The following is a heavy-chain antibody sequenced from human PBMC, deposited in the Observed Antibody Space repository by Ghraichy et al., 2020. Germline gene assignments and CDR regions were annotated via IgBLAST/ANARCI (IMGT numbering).Heavy chain of an antibody. CDR1: GYTFTSYG. CDR2: ISAYNGNT. CDR3: ARDHRSGYDYDYYYYYGMDV. Sequence: ASVKVSCKASGYTFTSYGISWVRQAPGQGLEWMGWISAYNGNTNYAQKLQGRVTMTTDTSTSTAYMELRSLRSDDTAVYYCARDHRSGYDYDYYYYYGMDVWGQGTTVTVSS. J-gene: IGHJ6*02. V-gene: IGHV1-18*04. D-gene: IGHD5-12*01.